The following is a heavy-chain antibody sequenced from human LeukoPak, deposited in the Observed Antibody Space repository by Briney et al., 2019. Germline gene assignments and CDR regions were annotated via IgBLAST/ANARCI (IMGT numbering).Heavy chain of an antibody. D-gene: IGHD1-26*01. J-gene: IGHJ4*02. CDR1: VDSFSGYY. CDR3: ARRPRNSGSYDGPSGLDY. CDR2: SNHGGST. Sequence: SETLSLTCAVYVDSFSGYYWSWIRQSPGKGLGWIGESNHGGSTNYNQSLKSRVTISVDTSKNQFSLRLSSVTAADTAVYYCARRPRNSGSYDGPSGLDYWGQGTLVTVSS. V-gene: IGHV4-34*01.